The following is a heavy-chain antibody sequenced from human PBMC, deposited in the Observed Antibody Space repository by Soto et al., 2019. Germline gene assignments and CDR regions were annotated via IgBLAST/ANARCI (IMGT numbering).Heavy chain of an antibody. CDR3: ARDHVGAIFDFDY. CDR2: ISSSSSYI. Sequence: GGSLRLSCAASGFTFSSYSMNWVRQAPGKGLEWVSSISSSSSYIYYADSVKGRFTISRDNAKNSLYLQMNSLRAEDTAAYYCARDHVGAIFDFDYWGQGTLVTVSS. D-gene: IGHD1-26*01. CDR1: GFTFSSYS. V-gene: IGHV3-21*01. J-gene: IGHJ4*02.